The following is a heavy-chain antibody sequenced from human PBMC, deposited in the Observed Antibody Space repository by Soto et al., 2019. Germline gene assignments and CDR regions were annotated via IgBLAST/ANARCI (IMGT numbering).Heavy chain of an antibody. J-gene: IGHJ4*02. D-gene: IGHD2-21*02. V-gene: IGHV3-30-3*01. CDR1: GFTLSSYA. CDR3: ARDPVAYCGGDCRTFDY. CDR2: ISYDGGNK. Sequence: WGSLRLSRAVSGFTLSSYAMYWVRQAPGKGLEWVAVISYDGGNKYYADSVKGRFTISRDNSKNTLYLQMNSLRAEDTAVYYCARDPVAYCGGDCRTFDYWGQGTLVTVSS.